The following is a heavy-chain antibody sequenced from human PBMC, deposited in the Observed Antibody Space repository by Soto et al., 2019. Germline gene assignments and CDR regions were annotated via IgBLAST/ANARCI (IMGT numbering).Heavy chain of an antibody. D-gene: IGHD6-19*01. CDR3: AKNGQWLATPPEA. J-gene: IGHJ4*02. CDR2: ITDSGYTA. V-gene: IGHV3-23*01. CDR1: GFSFGTFV. Sequence: LRLSCAASGFSFGTFVMTWFRQAPGGGLEWVASITDSGYTASYAETVEGRFTVSRDNSKNKLHLQMNDLRAEDTATYYCAKNGQWLATPPEAWGQGTLVTVSS.